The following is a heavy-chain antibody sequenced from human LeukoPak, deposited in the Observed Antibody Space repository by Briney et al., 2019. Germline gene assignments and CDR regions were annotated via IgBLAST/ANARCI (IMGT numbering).Heavy chain of an antibody. CDR1: GYTFTSYG. CDR2: ISAYNGNT. J-gene: IGHJ4*02. D-gene: IGHD5-18*01. Sequence: GASVKVSCKASGYTFTSYGISWVRQAPGQGLEWMGWISAYNGNTNYAQRLQGRVTMTTDTSTSTAYMELRSLRSDDTAVYYCASVDTAMPSLDYWGQGTLVTVSS. V-gene: IGHV1-18*01. CDR3: ASVDTAMPSLDY.